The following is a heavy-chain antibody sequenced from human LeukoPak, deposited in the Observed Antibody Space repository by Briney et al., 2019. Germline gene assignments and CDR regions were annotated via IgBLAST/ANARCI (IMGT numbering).Heavy chain of an antibody. D-gene: IGHD5-24*01. CDR1: GDSVSNSHYY. V-gene: IGHV4-39*07. CDR3: ASERWSRRSYSDY. Sequence: PSETLSLTCTVSGDSVSNSHYYWAWIRQPPGKGLEWIGTVFYSGTTYYSPSLESRVTISVDTSMTQFSLKLTSVTAADTAVYYCASERWSRRSYSDYWGQGMLVTLSS. CDR2: VFYSGTT. J-gene: IGHJ4*02.